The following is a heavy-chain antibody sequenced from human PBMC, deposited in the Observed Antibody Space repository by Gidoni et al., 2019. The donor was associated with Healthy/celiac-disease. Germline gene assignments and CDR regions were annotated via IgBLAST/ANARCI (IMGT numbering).Heavy chain of an antibody. D-gene: IGHD2-2*01. CDR1: GCSISSSSYY. J-gene: IGHJ4*02. V-gene: IGHV4-39*01. CDR3: ARGIGTATYQLLSLTFDY. Sequence: QLQLQESGPGLVKPSETLSLTCTVSGCSISSSSYYWGWIRQPPGKGLDWIGSIYYSGSTYYNPSLKSRVTISVDTSKNQFSLKLSSVTAADTAVYYCARGIGTATYQLLSLTFDYWGQGTLVTVSS. CDR2: IYYSGST.